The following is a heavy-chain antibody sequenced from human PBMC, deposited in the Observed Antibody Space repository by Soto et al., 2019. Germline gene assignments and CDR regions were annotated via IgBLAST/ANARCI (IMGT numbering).Heavy chain of an antibody. CDR2: IFYSGST. Sequence: QLQLQESGPGLVKPSETLSLICTVSGVSISSDSYYWGWIRQPPGKGLEWIGSIFYSGSTYYNPSLESRVTISADTSKNQLSLRLSSVTATDTAVYYCARSGLGLATLKILDSWGQGTLVTVSS. J-gene: IGHJ4*02. D-gene: IGHD5-12*01. CDR1: GVSISSDSYY. V-gene: IGHV4-39*01. CDR3: ARSGLGLATLKILDS.